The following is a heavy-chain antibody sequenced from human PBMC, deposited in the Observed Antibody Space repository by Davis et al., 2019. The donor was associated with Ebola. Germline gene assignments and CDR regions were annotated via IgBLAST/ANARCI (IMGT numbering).Heavy chain of an antibody. J-gene: IGHJ4*02. Sequence: GGSLRLSCAASGFTFDDYAMHWVRHAPGKGLEWVSGISWNSGSIGYADSVKGRFTISRDNAKNSLYLQMNSLGAEDTALYYCAKGIAAAGPADYWGQGTLVTVSS. CDR1: GFTFDDYA. D-gene: IGHD6-13*01. CDR3: AKGIAAAGPADY. CDR2: ISWNSGSI. V-gene: IGHV3-9*01.